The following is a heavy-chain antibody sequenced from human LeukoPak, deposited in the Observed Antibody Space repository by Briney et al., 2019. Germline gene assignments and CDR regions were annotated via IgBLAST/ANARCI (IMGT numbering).Heavy chain of an antibody. CDR3: AKDQDSSGWFWDY. J-gene: IGHJ4*02. CDR1: GFTFSSYG. CDR2: ISWEGGST. V-gene: IGHV3-43D*03. D-gene: IGHD6-19*01. Sequence: GGTLRLSCAASGFTFSSYGMSWVRQAPGKGLEWVALISWEGGSTYYADSVKGRFTISRDNSKNSLYLQMNSLRAEDTALYYCAKDQDSSGWFWDYWGQGTLVTVSS.